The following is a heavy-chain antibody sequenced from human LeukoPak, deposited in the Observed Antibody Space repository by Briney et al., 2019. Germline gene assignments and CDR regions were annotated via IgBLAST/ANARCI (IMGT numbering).Heavy chain of an antibody. Sequence: ASGKVSCKVSGYTLTELSIHWVRQAPGKGLEWMGGFDPEDGETIYAQKYQGRVTMTEDTSTDTAYMELSSLRSEDTAVYYCVTLGWFGEAYGMDVWGQGTTVTVSS. CDR2: FDPEDGET. D-gene: IGHD3-10*01. CDR3: VTLGWFGEAYGMDV. J-gene: IGHJ6*02. V-gene: IGHV1-24*01. CDR1: GYTLTELS.